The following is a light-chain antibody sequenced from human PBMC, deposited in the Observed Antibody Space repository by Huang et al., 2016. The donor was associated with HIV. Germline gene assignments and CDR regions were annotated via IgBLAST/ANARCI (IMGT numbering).Light chain of an antibody. J-gene: IGKJ4*01. CDR1: QGISNT. CDR2: DAS. V-gene: IGKV1D-13*01. CDR3: QQFNHYPLT. Sequence: QLTQSPSSLSASVGDRVTITCRASQGISNTLAWYQQKPGKAPKLLLYDASSVQTGAPARFSGSGSGTDFTLTISSLQPEDCATYYCQQFNHYPLTFGGGTKVEIE.